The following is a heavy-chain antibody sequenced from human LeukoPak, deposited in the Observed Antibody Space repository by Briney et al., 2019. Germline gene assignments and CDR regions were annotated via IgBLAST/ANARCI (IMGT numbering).Heavy chain of an antibody. CDR1: GYTFTSYG. CDR3: ARGGYSYGFSPNHNWFDP. D-gene: IGHD5-18*01. Sequence: ASVKVSCKASGYTFTSYGMSWVRQAPGQGLEWMGWISAYNGNTNYAQKLQGRVTMTTDTSTSTAYMELRSLRSDDTAVYYCARGGYSYGFSPNHNWFDPWGQGTLVTVSS. J-gene: IGHJ5*02. V-gene: IGHV1-18*01. CDR2: ISAYNGNT.